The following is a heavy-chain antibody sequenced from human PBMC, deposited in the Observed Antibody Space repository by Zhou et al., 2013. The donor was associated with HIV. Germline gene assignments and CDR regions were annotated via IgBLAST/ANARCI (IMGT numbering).Heavy chain of an antibody. Sequence: QVQLVQSGAEVKKPGASVKVSCKASGYTFTSYGISWVRQAPGQGLEWMGWISAYNGNTNYAQKLQGRVTMTTDTSTSTAYMELRSLRSDDTAVYYCAREGLGDSSGYYPWYFDYWGQGTLVTVSS. CDR3: AREGLGDSSGYYPWYFDY. D-gene: IGHD3-22*01. J-gene: IGHJ4*02. V-gene: IGHV1-18*01. CDR2: ISAYNGNT. CDR1: GYTFTSYG.